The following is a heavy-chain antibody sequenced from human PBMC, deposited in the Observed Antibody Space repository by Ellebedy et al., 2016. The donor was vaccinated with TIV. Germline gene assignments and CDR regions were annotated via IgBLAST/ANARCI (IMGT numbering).Heavy chain of an antibody. J-gene: IGHJ6*03. CDR2: VNAGNGNT. D-gene: IGHD3-10*02. V-gene: IGHV1-18*04. CDR1: GYTFTSYG. Sequence: ASVKVSCKASGYTFTSYGISWVRQAPGQRLEWMGWVNAGNGNTKYSQKFQGRVTITRDTSASTAYMELSSLRSEDTAVYYCARGGTYVGYMDVWGKGTTVTVSS. CDR3: ARGGTYVGYMDV.